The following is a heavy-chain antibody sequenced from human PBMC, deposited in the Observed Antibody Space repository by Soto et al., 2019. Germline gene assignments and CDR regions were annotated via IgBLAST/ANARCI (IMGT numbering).Heavy chain of an antibody. V-gene: IGHV3-30*18. CDR2: ISYDGSNK. Sequence: GGSLRLSCAASGFTFSSYGMHWVRQAPGKGLGWVAVISYDGSNKFYADSVKGRFTISRDNSKNTLYLQMNSLRAEDTAVYYCAKDPGPQYFDYWGQGTLVTVSS. CDR1: GFTFSSYG. J-gene: IGHJ4*02. CDR3: AKDPGPQYFDY.